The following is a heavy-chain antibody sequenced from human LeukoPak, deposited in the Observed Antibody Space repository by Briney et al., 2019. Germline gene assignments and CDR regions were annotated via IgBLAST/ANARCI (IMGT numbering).Heavy chain of an antibody. J-gene: IGHJ6*02. CDR1: GYTFTGCF. V-gene: IGHV1-2*02. D-gene: IGHD3-10*01. CDR3: ARDIITMVRGVPYYYGMDV. CDR2: IDPNSDNI. Sequence: ASVKVSCKASGYTFTGCFIHYVRQAPGQGLEWMGWIDPNSDNIRYSETFKDRVTMTRDTSTNTAYMELSWLRSDDTAVYYCARDIITMVRGVPYYYGMDVWGQGTTVTVSS.